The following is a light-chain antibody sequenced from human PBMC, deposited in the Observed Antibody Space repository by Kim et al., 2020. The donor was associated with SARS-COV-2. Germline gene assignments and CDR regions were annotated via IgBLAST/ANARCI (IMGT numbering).Light chain of an antibody. CDR3: QAWDSGIVV. J-gene: IGLJ3*02. V-gene: IGLV3-1*01. CDR1: KLGVKY. Sequence: SFELTQPPSVSVSPGQTASITCFGDKLGVKYACWYQQKPGQSPVLVIYQDSKRPSGIPERFPASNSGTTAILTISGTQATDEADYSCQAWDSGIVVFGGG. CDR2: QDS.